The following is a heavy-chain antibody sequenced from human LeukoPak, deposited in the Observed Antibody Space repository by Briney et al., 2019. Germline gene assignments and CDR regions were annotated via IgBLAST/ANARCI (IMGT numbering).Heavy chain of an antibody. CDR1: GGSISSSNW. V-gene: IGHV4-4*02. J-gene: IGHJ4*02. Sequence: SGTLSLTCAVSGGSISSSNWWSWVRQPPGKGLEWIGEIYHSGSTYYNPSLKSRVTISVDTSKNQFSLKLSSVTAADTAVYYCARDHTMVRGVIEYWGQGTLVTVSS. CDR3: ARDHTMVRGVIEY. CDR2: IYHSGST. D-gene: IGHD3-10*01.